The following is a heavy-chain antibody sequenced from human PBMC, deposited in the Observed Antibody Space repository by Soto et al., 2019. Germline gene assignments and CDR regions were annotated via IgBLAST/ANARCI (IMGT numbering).Heavy chain of an antibody. V-gene: IGHV3-33*01. J-gene: IGHJ6*02. CDR1: GFSFSSYA. D-gene: IGHD5-18*01. Sequence: QEQLVESGGGVVQPGRSLRLSCAASGFSFSSYAMHWVRQAPGKGLEWVALIWHDGSTTSYADSVKGRFTIYRDNSKNTHYLQMNNLRAEDTAVYYCARDVETTKANYYYYGMDVWGRGTPVTVSS. CDR3: ARDVETTKANYYYYGMDV. CDR2: IWHDGSTT.